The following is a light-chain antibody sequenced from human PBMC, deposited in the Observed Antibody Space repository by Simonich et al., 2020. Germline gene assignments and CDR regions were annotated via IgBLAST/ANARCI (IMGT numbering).Light chain of an antibody. CDR2: GAS. Sequence: EIVMTQSPATLSVSPGERATLSCRASQSVSSNFAWYQQKTGQAPRLLIYGASTRATGIPARFRGSGSGTEFTLTISSLQSEDFAVYYCQQYNNWPPYTFGQGTKLEIK. CDR1: QSVSSN. V-gene: IGKV3-15*01. CDR3: QQYNNWPPYT. J-gene: IGKJ2*01.